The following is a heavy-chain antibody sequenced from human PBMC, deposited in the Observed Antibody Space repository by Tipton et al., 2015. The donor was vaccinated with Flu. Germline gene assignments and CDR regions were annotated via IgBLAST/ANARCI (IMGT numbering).Heavy chain of an antibody. CDR1: GLTLSSFA. Sequence: SLRLSCEGFGLTLSSFAMSWVRQAPGKGLEWVSVISASGASTFYADSVKGRFTISRDYSKNTLYLEMNSLRAEDTAVYHCAKDIQCSYWGQGTLVTVSS. J-gene: IGHJ4*02. D-gene: IGHD3-10*02. V-gene: IGHV3-23*01. CDR3: AKDIQCSY. CDR2: ISASGAST.